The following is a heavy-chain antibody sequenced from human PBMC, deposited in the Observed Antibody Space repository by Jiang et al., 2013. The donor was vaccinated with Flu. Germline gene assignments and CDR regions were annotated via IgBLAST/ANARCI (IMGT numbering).Heavy chain of an antibody. CDR3: ARGESKGEYSSSWGDY. V-gene: IGHV4-34*01. D-gene: IGHD6-13*01. CDR2: INHSGST. J-gene: IGHJ4*02. CDR1: GGSFSGYY. Sequence: LLKPSETLSLTCAVYGGSFSGYYWSWIRQPPGKGLEWIGEINHSGSTNYNPSLKSRVTISVDTSKNQFSLKLSSVTAADTAVYYCARGESKGEYSSSWGDYWGQGTLVTVSS.